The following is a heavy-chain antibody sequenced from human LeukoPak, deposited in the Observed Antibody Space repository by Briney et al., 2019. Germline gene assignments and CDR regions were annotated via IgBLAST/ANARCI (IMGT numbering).Heavy chain of an antibody. CDR1: GYTFSAYG. J-gene: IGHJ4*02. CDR2: ISAYSGNT. Sequence: GASVKVSCKASGYTFSAYGISWVRQAPGQGLEWMGYISAYSGNTNYAQKLQGRVTMTTDTSTSTAYMELRSLRSDDTAVYYCARDSHIAGVAYYFDYWGQGTLATVSS. D-gene: IGHD6-13*01. CDR3: ARDSHIAGVAYYFDY. V-gene: IGHV1-18*01.